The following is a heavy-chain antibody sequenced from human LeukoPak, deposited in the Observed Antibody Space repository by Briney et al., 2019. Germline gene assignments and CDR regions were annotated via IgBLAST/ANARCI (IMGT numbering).Heavy chain of an antibody. V-gene: IGHV1-69*13. CDR2: IIPIFGTA. Sequence: GASVKVSCKASGYTFTSYYMHWVRQAPGQGLEWMGGIIPIFGTADYAQRFQGRVTITADQSTSTTYMALSSLRSEDTATYYCTTRGCNAGGCYSSFYYYYGLHFWGQGTTVSVSS. CDR3: TTRGCNAGGCYSSFYYYYGLHF. CDR1: GYTFTSYY. J-gene: IGHJ6*02. D-gene: IGHD2-15*01.